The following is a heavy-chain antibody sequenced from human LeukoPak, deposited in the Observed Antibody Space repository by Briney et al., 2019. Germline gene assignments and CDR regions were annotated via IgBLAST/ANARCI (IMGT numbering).Heavy chain of an antibody. D-gene: IGHD6-19*01. CDR2: ISYDGSNK. CDR1: GFTFSSYA. J-gene: IGHJ4*02. Sequence: GGSLRLSCAASGFTFSSYAMHWVRRAPGKGLEWVAVISYDGSNKYYADSVKGRFTISRDNSKNTLYLQMNSLRAEDTAVYYCARGHRLLIAVAGFDYWGQGTLVTVSS. V-gene: IGHV3-30-3*01. CDR3: ARGHRLLIAVAGFDY.